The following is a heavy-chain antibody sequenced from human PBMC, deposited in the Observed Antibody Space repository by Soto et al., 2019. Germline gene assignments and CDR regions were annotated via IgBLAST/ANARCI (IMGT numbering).Heavy chain of an antibody. CDR1: GFTLSGSA. V-gene: IGHV3-73*02. CDR2: IRSKTQRYAT. D-gene: IGHD1-26*01. J-gene: IGHJ4*02. Sequence: EVQLVESGGRLVKPGESLKLSCAASGFTLSGSAVHWVRQASGKGLEWVGRIRSKTQRYATEYIASVKGRFTMSRDDSNNTAYRQMNGLKTDDTAVYYCTRSGGSYSVRYWGQGTLVTVSS. CDR3: TRSGGSYSVRY.